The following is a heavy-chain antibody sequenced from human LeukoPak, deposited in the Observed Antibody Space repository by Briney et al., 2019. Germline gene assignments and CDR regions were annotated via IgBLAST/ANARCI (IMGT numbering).Heavy chain of an antibody. Sequence: ASVKVSCKASGYTFTSYDINWVRQATGQGLEWMGWMNPNSGNTGYAQKFQGGVTMTRNTSISTAYMELSSLRSEDTAVYYCARGAIVLMVYAPGRGMDVWGQGTTVTVSS. J-gene: IGHJ6*02. D-gene: IGHD2-8*01. CDR2: MNPNSGNT. CDR1: GYTFTSYD. CDR3: ARGAIVLMVYAPGRGMDV. V-gene: IGHV1-8*01.